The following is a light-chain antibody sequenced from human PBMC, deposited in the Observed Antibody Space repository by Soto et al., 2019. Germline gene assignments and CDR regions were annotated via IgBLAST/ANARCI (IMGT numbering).Light chain of an antibody. CDR1: QSVSNN. Sequence: DIVMTQSPATLSVSPGERATLSCRASQSVSNNLAWYQQRGGQAPRLLIYGASARATGIPARFSGSGSGTEFTLTISSLQSEDFAVYYCQQYYNWPPFTFGQGTKLEIK. V-gene: IGKV3-15*01. CDR3: QQYYNWPPFT. CDR2: GAS. J-gene: IGKJ2*01.